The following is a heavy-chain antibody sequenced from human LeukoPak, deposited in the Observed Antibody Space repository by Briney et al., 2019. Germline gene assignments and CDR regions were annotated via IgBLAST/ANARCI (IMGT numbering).Heavy chain of an antibody. D-gene: IGHD6-19*01. J-gene: IGHJ5*02. Sequence: GGSLRLSCAASGFTFSSYGMHWVRQAPGKGLEWVAFIRYGGSNKYYADSVKGLFTISRDNSKNTLYLQMNSLRAEDTAVYYCAKIRQAVADNWFDPWGQGTLVTVSS. CDR3: AKIRQAVADNWFDP. CDR2: IRYGGSNK. CDR1: GFTFSSYG. V-gene: IGHV3-30*02.